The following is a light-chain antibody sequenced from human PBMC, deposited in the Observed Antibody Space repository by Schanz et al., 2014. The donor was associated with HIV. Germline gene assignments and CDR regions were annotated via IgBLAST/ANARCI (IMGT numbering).Light chain of an antibody. CDR1: SSDVGHYDY. V-gene: IGLV2-8*01. CDR2: EVS. J-gene: IGLJ2*01. Sequence: QSVLTQPPSASGSRGQSVTISCTGTSSDVGHYDYVSWYQQHPGKAPKLMIYEVSKRPSGVPDRFSGSKSGNTASLTISGLQAEDEADYYCCSYTGSGTLVFGGGTKLTVL. CDR3: CSYTGSGTLV.